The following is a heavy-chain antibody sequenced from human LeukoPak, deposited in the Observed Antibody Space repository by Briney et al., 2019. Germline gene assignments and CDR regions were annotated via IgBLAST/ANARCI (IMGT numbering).Heavy chain of an antibody. Sequence: GGSLRLSCAASGFTFSSYAMSWVRQAPGKGLEWVSAISGSGGSTYYADSVKGRFTISRDNSKNTLYLQMNSLRAEDTAVYYCARLNYDNTSYYSNYFEYWGQGTLVTASS. CDR1: GFTFSSYA. V-gene: IGHV3-23*01. CDR2: ISGSGGST. J-gene: IGHJ4*02. CDR3: ARLNYDNTSYYSNYFEY. D-gene: IGHD3-22*01.